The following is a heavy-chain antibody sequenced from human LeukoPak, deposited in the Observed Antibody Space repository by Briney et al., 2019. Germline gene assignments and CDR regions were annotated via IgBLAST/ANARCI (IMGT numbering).Heavy chain of an antibody. Sequence: GGFLRLSRAVSGFTFSSYSMNWVRQAPGKGLEWVSCISSSSSYTYYADSVKGRFTISRDNAKNSLYLQMNSLRAEDTAVYYCARGGSYGDYSRVWGQGTTVTVSS. V-gene: IGHV3-21*01. J-gene: IGHJ6*02. D-gene: IGHD4-17*01. CDR3: ARGGSYGDYSRV. CDR2: ISSSSSYT. CDR1: GFTFSSYS.